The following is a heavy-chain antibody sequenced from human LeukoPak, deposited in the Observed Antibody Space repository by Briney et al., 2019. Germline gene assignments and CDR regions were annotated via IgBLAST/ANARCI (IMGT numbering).Heavy chain of an antibody. D-gene: IGHD6-6*01. CDR1: GFTFSNYA. CDR3: AKRSSSSSGHFDY. CDR2: ISGSGGST. V-gene: IGHV3-23*01. Sequence: GGSLRLSCAASGFTFSNYAMSWVRQAPGKGLEWVSAISGSGGSTYYADAVKGRFTISRDISKNTLYLQMHSLRAEGTAIYYCAKRSSSSSGHFDYWGQGTLVTVSS. J-gene: IGHJ4*02.